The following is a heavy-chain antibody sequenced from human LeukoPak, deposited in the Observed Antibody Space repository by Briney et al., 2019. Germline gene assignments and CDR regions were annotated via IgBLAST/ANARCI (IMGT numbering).Heavy chain of an antibody. D-gene: IGHD3-22*01. Sequence: GGSLRLSCTASGFTFSSYSMNWVRQIPGKGLEWVSYISSSSSTIHYADSVKGRFTISRDNAKNSLYLEMNSLRAEDTAVYYCAPKMYYYDSSAYYPFDYWGQGTLVTVSS. CDR1: GFTFSSYS. CDR3: APKMYYYDSSAYYPFDY. J-gene: IGHJ4*02. CDR2: ISSSSSTI. V-gene: IGHV3-48*01.